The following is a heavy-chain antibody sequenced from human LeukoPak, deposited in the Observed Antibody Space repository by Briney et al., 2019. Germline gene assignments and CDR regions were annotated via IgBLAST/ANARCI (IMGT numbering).Heavy chain of an antibody. Sequence: PSETLSLTCAVSGGSISSSNWWSWVRQPPGKGLEWIGEIYHSGSTNYNPSLKSRVTISVDKSKNQFSLKLSSVTAADTAVYYCARDPNLPSSYFDYWGQGTLVTVSS. CDR1: GGSISSSNW. V-gene: IGHV4-4*02. J-gene: IGHJ4*02. CDR3: ARDPNLPSSYFDY. CDR2: IYHSGST.